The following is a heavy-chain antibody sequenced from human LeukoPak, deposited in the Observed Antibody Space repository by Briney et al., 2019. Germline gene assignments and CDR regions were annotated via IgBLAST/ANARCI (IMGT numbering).Heavy chain of an antibody. Sequence: SETLSLTCTVSGGSVSSYYWSWIRQPPGKGLEWTGYIYYSGSTNYNPSLKSRVTISVDTSKNQFSLKLSSVTAADTAVYYCARWWNYYDSSGSPAGGAFDIWGHGTMVTVSS. J-gene: IGHJ3*02. CDR3: ARWWNYYDSSGSPAGGAFDI. D-gene: IGHD3-22*01. V-gene: IGHV4-59*02. CDR2: IYYSGST. CDR1: GGSVSSYY.